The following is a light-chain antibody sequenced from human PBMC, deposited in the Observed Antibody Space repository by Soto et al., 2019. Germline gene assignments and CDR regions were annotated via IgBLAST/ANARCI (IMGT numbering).Light chain of an antibody. J-gene: IGKJ4*01. V-gene: IGKV3-15*01. CDR2: GAS. Sequence: EIVMTPLPAALFVSPKEKDKISCKDSQSVSSNLAWYQQKPGQAPRLLIYGASTRATGIPARFSCSGSGTEFTLTISILQSEDFAVYYCQQYNNGPPLTFGGGTKVDIK. CDR1: QSVSSN. CDR3: QQYNNGPPLT.